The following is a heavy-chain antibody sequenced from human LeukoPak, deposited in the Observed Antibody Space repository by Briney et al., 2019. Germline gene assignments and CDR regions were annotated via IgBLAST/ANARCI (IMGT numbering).Heavy chain of an antibody. CDR1: GGSISGYY. D-gene: IGHD3-3*01. CDR3: ARGDFWSGGPEKMDV. J-gene: IGHJ6*02. Sequence: PSETLSLTCTVSGGSISGYYWSWIRQPPGKGLEWIGEINHSGSTNYNPSLKSRVTISVDTSKNQFSLKLSSVTAADTAAYYCARGDFWSGGPEKMDVWGQGTTVTVSS. CDR2: INHSGST. V-gene: IGHV4-34*01.